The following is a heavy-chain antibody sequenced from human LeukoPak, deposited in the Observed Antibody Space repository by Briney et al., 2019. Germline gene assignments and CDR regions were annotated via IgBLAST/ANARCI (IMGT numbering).Heavy chain of an antibody. CDR1: GYTFTGYY. CDR3: ARTTYSSSWVDL. V-gene: IGHV1-2*02. D-gene: IGHD6-13*01. J-gene: IGHJ3*01. Sequence: GASVKVSCKASGYTFTGYYMHWVRQAPGQGLEWMGWINPNSGGTNYVQKFQGRVTMTRDTSISTAYMELSRLRSDDTAVYYCARTTYSSSWVDLWGQGTMVTVSS. CDR2: INPNSGGT.